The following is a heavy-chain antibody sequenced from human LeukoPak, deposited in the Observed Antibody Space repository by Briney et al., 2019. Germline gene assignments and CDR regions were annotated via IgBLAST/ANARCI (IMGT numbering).Heavy chain of an antibody. V-gene: IGHV3-30*18. CDR2: ISYDGSNK. CDR1: GFTFSSYG. D-gene: IGHD4-17*01. J-gene: IGHJ3*02. Sequence: GGSLRLSCAASGFTFSSYGMHWVRQAPGKGLEWVAVISYDGSNKYYADSVKGRFTISRDNSKNTLYLQMNSLRAEDTAVYYCAKPETVYGVASGAFDIWGQETMATVSS. CDR3: AKPETVYGVASGAFDI.